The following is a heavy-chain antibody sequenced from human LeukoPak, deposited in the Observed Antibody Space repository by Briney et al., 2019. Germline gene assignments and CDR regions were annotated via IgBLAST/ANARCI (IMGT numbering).Heavy chain of an antibody. CDR1: GFTFSSYA. J-gene: IGHJ4*02. CDR3: AKEYGSSGYYNDY. V-gene: IGHV3-23*01. Sequence: GGSLRLSCAASGFTFSSYAMSWVRQAPGKGLEWVSAVGGSGGNTYYAESVKGRFTIFRDNSKNTLLLQMNSLRAEDTAVYYCAKEYGSSGYYNDYWGQGILVTFSS. CDR2: VGGSGGNT. D-gene: IGHD3-22*01.